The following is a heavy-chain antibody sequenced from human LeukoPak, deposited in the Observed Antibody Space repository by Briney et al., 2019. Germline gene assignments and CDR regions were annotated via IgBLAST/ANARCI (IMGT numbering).Heavy chain of an antibody. D-gene: IGHD2-15*01. CDR3: AQERYCSGGSCHSDY. Sequence: GGSLGLSCAASAFTFSRYDMSWVRQAPGKGLEWVSTSTSGGNTYYADSVKGRFTISRDNSKSTLYLHMNDLRAEDTAVYYCAQERYCSGGSCHSDYWGQGTLVTVSS. CDR2: STSGGNT. V-gene: IGHV3-23*01. J-gene: IGHJ4*02. CDR1: AFTFSRYD.